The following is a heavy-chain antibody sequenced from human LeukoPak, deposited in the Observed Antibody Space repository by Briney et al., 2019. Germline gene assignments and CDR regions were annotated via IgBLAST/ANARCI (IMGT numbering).Heavy chain of an antibody. V-gene: IGHV1-18*01. Sequence: ASVKVSCKASGYTFTNYGISWVRQAPGQGLEWMGWISAYNGNTNYAQKFQGRVTMSTDTSTSTAYMELRSLRSDDTAVYYCARDRDYGDYNTQDLFVYWGQGTLVTVSS. D-gene: IGHD4-17*01. J-gene: IGHJ4*02. CDR2: ISAYNGNT. CDR1: GYTFTNYG. CDR3: ARDRDYGDYNTQDLFVY.